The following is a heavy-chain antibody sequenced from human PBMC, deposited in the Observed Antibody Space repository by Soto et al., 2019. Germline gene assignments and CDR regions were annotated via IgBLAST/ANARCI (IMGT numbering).Heavy chain of an antibody. J-gene: IGHJ6*02. CDR1: GGSISSSSYY. V-gene: IGHV4-39*01. CDR3: ARGPNDSSGYYYWTPYYYYGMDV. CDR2: IYYSGST. Sequence: SETLSLTCTVSGGSISSSSYYWGWIRQPPGKGLEWIGSIYYSGSTYYNPSLKSRVTISVDTSKNQFSRKLSSVTAADTAVYYCARGPNDSSGYYYWTPYYYYGMDVWGQGTTVTVSS. D-gene: IGHD3-22*01.